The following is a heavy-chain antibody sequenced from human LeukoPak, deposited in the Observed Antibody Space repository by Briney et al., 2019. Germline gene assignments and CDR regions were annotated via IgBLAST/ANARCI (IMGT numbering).Heavy chain of an antibody. CDR2: INAGNGNT. V-gene: IGHV1-3*01. Sequence: GASVKVSCKASGYAFTSYAMHWVRQAPGQRLEWMGWINAGNGNTKYSQKLQGRVTMTTDTSTSTAYMELRSLRSDDTAVYYCAKGYGDYNYWGQGTLVTLSS. CDR1: GYAFTSYA. D-gene: IGHD4-17*01. J-gene: IGHJ4*02. CDR3: AKGYGDYNY.